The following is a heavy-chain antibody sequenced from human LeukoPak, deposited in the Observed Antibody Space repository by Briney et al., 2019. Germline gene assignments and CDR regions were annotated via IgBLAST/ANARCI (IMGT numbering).Heavy chain of an antibody. D-gene: IGHD2-2*01. Sequence: GASVKVSCKASGYTFTGYYMHWVRQAPGQGLEWMGWINPNSGGTNYAQKFQGRVTMTRDTSISTAYMELSRLRSDDTAVYYCAREDCGSTSCSVCDIWGQGTMVSVSS. CDR1: GYTFTGYY. V-gene: IGHV1-2*02. CDR2: INPNSGGT. CDR3: AREDCGSTSCSVCDI. J-gene: IGHJ3*02.